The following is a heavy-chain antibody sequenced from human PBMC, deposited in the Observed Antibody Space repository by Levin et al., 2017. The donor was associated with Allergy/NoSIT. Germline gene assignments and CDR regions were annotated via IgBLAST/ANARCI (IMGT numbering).Heavy chain of an antibody. J-gene: IGHJ4*02. Sequence: GGSLRLSCAASGFSFRSDGLSWVRQAPGKGLEWVSGIKDNGVSTYYADSVKGRFTISRDNYRNTLHLQMGSLRAEDTAVYYCVVIHYGSPSDYFEYWGQGTLVTVSS. CDR3: VVIHYGSPSDYFEY. V-gene: IGHV3-23*01. D-gene: IGHD3-10*01. CDR2: IKDNGVST. CDR1: GFSFRSDG.